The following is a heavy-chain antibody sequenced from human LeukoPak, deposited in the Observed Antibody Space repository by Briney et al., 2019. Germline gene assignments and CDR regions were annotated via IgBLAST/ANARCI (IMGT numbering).Heavy chain of an antibody. CDR3: ARDPGYGDYGSWFDP. J-gene: IGHJ5*02. V-gene: IGHV1-18*01. CDR2: ISAYNGNT. Sequence: ASVKVSCKASGYTFTSYGISWVRQAPGQGLEWMGWISAYNGNTNYAQKLQGRVSMTTDTSTSTAYMELRSLRSDDTAVYYCARDPGYGDYGSWFDPWGQGTLVTVSS. CDR1: GYTFTSYG. D-gene: IGHD4-17*01.